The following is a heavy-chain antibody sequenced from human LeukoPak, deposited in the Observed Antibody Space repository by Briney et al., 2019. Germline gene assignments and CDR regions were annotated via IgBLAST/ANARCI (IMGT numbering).Heavy chain of an antibody. J-gene: IGHJ6*03. CDR3: ARGRRPSGSYYVNPPYYYYLDV. Sequence: ASVKVSCKASGYTFTSYGISWVRQAPGQGLEWMGWISAYNGNTNYAQKLQGRVTMTTDTSTSTAYMELRSLRSADTAVYCCARGRRPSGSYYVNPPYYYYLDVWGKGTTVTISS. CDR1: GYTFTSYG. CDR2: ISAYNGNT. V-gene: IGHV1-18*01. D-gene: IGHD1-26*01.